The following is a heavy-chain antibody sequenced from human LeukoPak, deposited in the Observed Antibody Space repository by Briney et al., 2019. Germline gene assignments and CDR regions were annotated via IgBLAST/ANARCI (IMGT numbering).Heavy chain of an antibody. Sequence: PGGSLRLSCAASGFTFSSYWMSWVRQAPGKGLEWVANIKQDGSEKYYVDSVKGRFTISRDNAKNSLYLQMNSLRAEDTAVYYCATSVGSSSWYPGYYYGMDVWGQGTMVTVSS. CDR3: ATSVGSSSWYPGYYYGMDV. CDR2: IKQDGSEK. CDR1: GFTFSSYW. V-gene: IGHV3-7*01. D-gene: IGHD6-13*01. J-gene: IGHJ6*02.